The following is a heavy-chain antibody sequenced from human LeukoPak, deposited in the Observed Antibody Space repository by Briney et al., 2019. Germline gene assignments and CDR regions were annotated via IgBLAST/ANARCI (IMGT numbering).Heavy chain of an antibody. Sequence: GASVKVSCKASGYTFTSYGISWVRQATGQGLEWMGWMNPNSGNTGYAQKFQGRVTMTRNTSISTAYMELSSLRSEDTAVYYCARYYYDSSGYSVDYWGQGTLVTVSS. D-gene: IGHD3-22*01. CDR1: GYTFTSYG. V-gene: IGHV1-8*02. CDR3: ARYYYDSSGYSVDY. CDR2: MNPNSGNT. J-gene: IGHJ4*02.